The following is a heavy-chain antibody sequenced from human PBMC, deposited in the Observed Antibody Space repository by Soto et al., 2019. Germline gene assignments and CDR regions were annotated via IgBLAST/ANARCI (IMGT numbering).Heavy chain of an antibody. CDR2: INAGNGNT. V-gene: IGHV1-3*01. CDR1: GYTFTSYA. J-gene: IGHJ5*02. D-gene: IGHD3-3*01. Sequence: GASVKVSCKASGYTFTSYAMHWARQAPGQRLEWMGWINAGNGNTKYSQKFQGRVTITRDTSASTAYMELSSLRSEDTAVYYCERSLYIFWRGTPPPTDFAPGGRETLVPVS. CDR3: ERSLYIFWRGTPPPTDFAP.